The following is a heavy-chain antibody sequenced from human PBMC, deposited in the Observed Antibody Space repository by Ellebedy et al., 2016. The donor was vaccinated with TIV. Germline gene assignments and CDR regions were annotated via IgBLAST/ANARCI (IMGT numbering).Heavy chain of an antibody. V-gene: IGHV1-69*04. J-gene: IGHJ6*02. CDR2: IIPMLGIV. Sequence: AASVKVSCKASGGTFSSYAISWVRQAPGQGLEWMGRIIPMLGIVNYAQKFQGRVTITADKSTSTAYMELRSLRSDDTAVYYCARDRRRIVRFLEWFGDRYYGMDVWGQGTTVTVSS. D-gene: IGHD3-3*01. CDR3: ARDRRRIVRFLEWFGDRYYGMDV. CDR1: GGTFSSYA.